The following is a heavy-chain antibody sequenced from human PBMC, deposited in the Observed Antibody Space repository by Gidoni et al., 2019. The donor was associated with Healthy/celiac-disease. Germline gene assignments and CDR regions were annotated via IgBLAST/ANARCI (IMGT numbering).Heavy chain of an antibody. V-gene: IGHV4-59*08. CDR1: GGSISSYY. Sequence: QVQLQESGPGLVKPSETLSLTCPVSGGSISSYYWSWIRQPPGKGLEWIGYIYYSGSTNYNPSLKSRVTISVDTSKNQFSLKLSSVTAADTAVYYCARHWYSSGWSDWGQGTLVTVSS. CDR3: ARHWYSSGWSD. J-gene: IGHJ4*02. D-gene: IGHD6-19*01. CDR2: IYYSGST.